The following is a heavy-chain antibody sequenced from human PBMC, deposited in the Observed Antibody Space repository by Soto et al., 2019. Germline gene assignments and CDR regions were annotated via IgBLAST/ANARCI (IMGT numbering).Heavy chain of an antibody. CDR3: ATDRYCSSTSCTNWFDP. D-gene: IGHD2-2*01. CDR2: FDPEDGET. CDR1: GYTLTELS. V-gene: IGHV1-24*01. J-gene: IGHJ5*02. Sequence: ASVKVSCKVSGYTLTELSMHWVRQAPGKGLEWMGGFDPEDGETIYAQKFQGRVTMTEDTSTDTAYMELSSLRSEDTAVYYCATDRYCSSTSCTNWFDPWGQGTLVTVSS.